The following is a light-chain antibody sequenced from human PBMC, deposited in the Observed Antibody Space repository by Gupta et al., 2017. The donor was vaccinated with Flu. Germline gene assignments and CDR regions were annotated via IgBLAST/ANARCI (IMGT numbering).Light chain of an antibody. Sequence: QSAPTQPRSVSGSAGQSLTISCTGTSSDVGGYNRVSWYQQRPGKAPKLIRYDVTERPSGGPDRFSGSKSGNTASRTISGLHFDDEADYYCSSHAGRVTGVFGTGTTVTVL. CDR2: DVT. J-gene: IGLJ1*01. CDR1: SSDVGGYNR. CDR3: SSHAGRVTGV. V-gene: IGLV2-11*01.